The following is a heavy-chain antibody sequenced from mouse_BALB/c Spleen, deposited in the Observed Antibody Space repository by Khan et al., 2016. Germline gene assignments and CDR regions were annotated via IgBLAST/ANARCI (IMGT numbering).Heavy chain of an antibody. CDR3: ARACDSMDY. Sequence: QVQLQQPGAELMKPGASVKISCKATGYTFSNYWIEWVKQRPGHGLEWIGDILPGNANSNYNENLKGQATLTADTSSNTAYMQLSSLTSEDSAVNYCARACDSMDYLGQGTSVTVSA. J-gene: IGHJ4*01. V-gene: IGHV1-9*01. CDR1: GYTFSNYW. D-gene: IGHD2-4*01. CDR2: ILPGNANS.